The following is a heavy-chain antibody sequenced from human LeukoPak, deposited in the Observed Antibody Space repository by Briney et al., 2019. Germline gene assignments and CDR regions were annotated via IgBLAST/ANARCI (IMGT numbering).Heavy chain of an antibody. D-gene: IGHD2-2*01. CDR2: IIPMVGTA. CDR1: GGTFSTYA. Sequence: ASVKVSCKASGGTFSTYAISGVRQAPGQGLECVGVIIPMVGTATYAQRFQGRVTITADESTSTAYMELSSLRSEDTAVYYCARDLYCNRTSCSVWGQGTLVIVSS. V-gene: IGHV1-69*13. CDR3: ARDLYCNRTSCSV. J-gene: IGHJ4*02.